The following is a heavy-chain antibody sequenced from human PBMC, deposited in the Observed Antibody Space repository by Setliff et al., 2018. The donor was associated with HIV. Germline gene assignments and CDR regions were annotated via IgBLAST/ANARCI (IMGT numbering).Heavy chain of an antibody. V-gene: IGHV4-38-2*01. Sequence: SETLSLTCAVYGYPIDSGFYWGWIRQTPGKGLEWIASSYHTGSKYYNPSLKRRVTISVDTSKNQFSLKLTSVTAADMAVYYCARNHYYGSGKNRWFDPWGQGMLVTVSS. CDR3: ARNHYYGSGKNRWFDP. D-gene: IGHD3-10*01. CDR2: SYHTGSK. CDR1: GYPIDSGFY. J-gene: IGHJ5*02.